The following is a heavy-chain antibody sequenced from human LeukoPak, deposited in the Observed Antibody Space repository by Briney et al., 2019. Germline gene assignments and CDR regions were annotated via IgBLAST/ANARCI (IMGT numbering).Heavy chain of an antibody. CDR3: ARHQREIVVYAILDHYYYMDV. CDR1: GRSISSSSYC. Sequence: SETLSLTCTLPGRSISSSSYCWGWLRQPPGKGLEWMGSIYSSGSTSYNPSLKSRVTISVDTSKNQFSPTLSAVTAADTAVYYCARHQREIVVYAILDHYYYMDVWGKGTTVTVSS. D-gene: IGHD2-8*02. V-gene: IGHV4-39*01. CDR2: IYSSGST. J-gene: IGHJ6*03.